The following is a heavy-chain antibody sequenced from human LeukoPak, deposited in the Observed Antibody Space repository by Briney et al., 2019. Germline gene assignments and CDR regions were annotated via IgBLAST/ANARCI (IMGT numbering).Heavy chain of an antibody. CDR1: GFTFSSYS. CDR3: AKPIVGATVTFDH. V-gene: IGHV3-21*04. Sequence: GGSLRLSCAASGFTFSSYSMNWVRQAPGKGLEWVSSISSSSSYIYYADSVKGRFTISRDNSKNTLYLQMSSLRAEDTAVYYCAKPIVGATVTFDHWGQGTLVTVSS. D-gene: IGHD1-26*01. CDR2: ISSSSSYI. J-gene: IGHJ4*02.